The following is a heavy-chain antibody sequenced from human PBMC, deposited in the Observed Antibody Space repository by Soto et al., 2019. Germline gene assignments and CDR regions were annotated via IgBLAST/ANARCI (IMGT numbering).Heavy chain of an antibody. CDR1: GLSFSNAW. CDR2: IRSKTDGGTI. Sequence: EVQLVESGGGLVKPGESLRLSCAASGLSFSNAWMNWVRQAPGKGLEWVGQIRSKTDGGTIFYPAPVKDRFIISRDDSRNTLYLQMNSLKTEDTAVYYCTTAHPRGPDYWGQGTLVTGST. V-gene: IGHV3-15*01. D-gene: IGHD5-12*01. J-gene: IGHJ4*02. CDR3: TTAHPRGPDY.